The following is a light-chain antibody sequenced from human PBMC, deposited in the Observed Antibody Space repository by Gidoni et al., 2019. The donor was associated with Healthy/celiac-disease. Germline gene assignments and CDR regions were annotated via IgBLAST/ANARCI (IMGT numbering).Light chain of an antibody. CDR2: DAS. CDR1: QSVSSY. Sequence: ESVLTQSPATLPLPPGERATLSCRASQSVSSYLAWYQQKPGQAPRLLIYDASNRATGIPARFSGSGSGTDFTLTISSLEPEDFAVYYCQQRSNWPLTFGGGTKVEIK. V-gene: IGKV3-11*01. J-gene: IGKJ4*01. CDR3: QQRSNWPLT.